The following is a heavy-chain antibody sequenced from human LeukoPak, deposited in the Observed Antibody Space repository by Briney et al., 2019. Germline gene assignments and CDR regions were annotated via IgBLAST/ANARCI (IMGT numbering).Heavy chain of an antibody. CDR3: ARDQNYDFDGYFQH. CDR1: GYTFTGYY. CDR2: INPNSGGT. J-gene: IGHJ1*01. Sequence: PRASVTVSCKASGYTFTGYYMHWVRQAPGQGLEWMGWINPNSGGTNYAQKFQGRVTMTRDTSISTAYMELSRLRSDDTAVYYCARDQNYDFDGYFQHWGQGTLVTASS. D-gene: IGHD3-3*01. V-gene: IGHV1-2*02.